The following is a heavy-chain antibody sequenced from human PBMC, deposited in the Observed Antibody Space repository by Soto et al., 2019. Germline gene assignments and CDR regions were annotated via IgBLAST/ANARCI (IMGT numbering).Heavy chain of an antibody. CDR3: STECLDPSYYRGLDV. Sequence: AAGKASWKAWGGRGTGSGISWARQAPGQGLEWMGWISTYNGDTNYAQTFQGRVTMTTDTSTSTVHMEVRSLRSEETAVYYSSTECLDPSYYRGLDVWG. CDR1: GGRGTGSG. J-gene: IGHJ6*02. CDR2: ISTYNGDT. V-gene: IGHV1-18*01.